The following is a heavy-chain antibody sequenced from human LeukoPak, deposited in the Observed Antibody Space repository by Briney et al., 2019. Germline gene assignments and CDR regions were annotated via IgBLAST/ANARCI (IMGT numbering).Heavy chain of an antibody. Sequence: SETLSLTCAVYGGSFSGYYWSWIRQPPGKGLEWVGEINHSGSPNYNPSLKSRVTMSVDTSKNQFSLKLSSVTAADTAVYYCARDARIAAAGTRIFWFDPWGQGTLVTVSS. J-gene: IGHJ5*02. CDR1: GGSFSGYY. V-gene: IGHV4-34*01. CDR3: ARDARIAAAGTRIFWFDP. CDR2: INHSGSP. D-gene: IGHD6-13*01.